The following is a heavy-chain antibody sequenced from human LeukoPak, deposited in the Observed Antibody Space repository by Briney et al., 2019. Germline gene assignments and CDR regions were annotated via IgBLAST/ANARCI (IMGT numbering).Heavy chain of an antibody. J-gene: IGHJ4*02. CDR2: IIPILGIA. V-gene: IGHV1-69*04. D-gene: IGHD3-9*01. CDR1: GGTFSSYA. Sequence: SVKVSCKASGGTFSSYAISWVRQAPGQGLEWMGRIIPILGIANYAQKLQGRVTMTTDTSTSTAYMELRSLRSDDTAVYYCARGRYFDWLPDDYWGQGTLVTVSS. CDR3: ARGRYFDWLPDDY.